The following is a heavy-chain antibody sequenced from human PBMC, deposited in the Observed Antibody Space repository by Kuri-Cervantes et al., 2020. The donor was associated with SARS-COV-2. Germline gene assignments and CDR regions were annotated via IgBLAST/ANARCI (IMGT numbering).Heavy chain of an antibody. CDR2: ISSSSSTI. J-gene: IGHJ4*02. CDR1: GFIFGSHS. CDR3: ATPAPEYGGNSGGWVF. D-gene: IGHD4-23*01. Sequence: GGSLRLSCAASGFIFGSHSMNWVRQAPGKGLEWVSYISSSSSTIYYADSVKGRFTISRDNAKNSLYLQMNSLRAEDTAVYYCATPAPEYGGNSGGWVFWGQGTWSPSPQ. V-gene: IGHV3-48*01.